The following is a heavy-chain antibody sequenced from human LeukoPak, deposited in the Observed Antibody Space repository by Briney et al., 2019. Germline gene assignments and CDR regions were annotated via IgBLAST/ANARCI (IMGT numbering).Heavy chain of an antibody. Sequence: ASVKVSCKTSGHTFTLYGFSWVRQAPGQGLEWMGWISPHNGNTNYAQNLQGRVTVTADTSTSTAYMELRSLRSDDTAVYYCARGGALTTVPFDYWGQGTLVTVSS. J-gene: IGHJ4*02. CDR3: ARGGALTTVPFDY. V-gene: IGHV1-18*01. CDR2: ISPHNGNT. CDR1: GHTFTLYG. D-gene: IGHD4-17*01.